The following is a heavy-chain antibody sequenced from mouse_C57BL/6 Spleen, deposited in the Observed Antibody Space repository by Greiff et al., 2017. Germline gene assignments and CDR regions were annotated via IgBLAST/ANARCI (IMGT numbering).Heavy chain of an antibody. CDR2: INPNYGTT. J-gene: IGHJ4*01. V-gene: IGHV1-39*01. CDR3: ARPYYYGSSYYAMDY. CDR1: GYSFTDYN. D-gene: IGHD1-1*01. Sequence: EVQLVESGPELVKPGASVKISCKASGYSFTDYNMNWVKQSNGKSLEWIGVINPNYGTTSYNQKFKGKATLTVDQSSSTAYMQLNSLTSEDSAVYYCARPYYYGSSYYAMDYWGQGTSVTVSS.